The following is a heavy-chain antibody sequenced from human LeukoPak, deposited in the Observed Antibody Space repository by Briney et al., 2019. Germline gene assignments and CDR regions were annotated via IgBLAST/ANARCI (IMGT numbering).Heavy chain of an antibody. J-gene: IGHJ5*01. V-gene: IGHV3-11*04. Sequence: GGSLRLSCAASGFTFSDYFMSWIRQAPGKGLEWGSKISSSGTTIYSADSVKGRFTISRDNAKNSLYLQMNSLRAEDTAVYYCARGSGSSWFYSWGQGTLVTVSS. CDR3: ARGSGSSWFYS. D-gene: IGHD6-13*01. CDR2: ISSSGTTI. CDR1: GFTFSDYF.